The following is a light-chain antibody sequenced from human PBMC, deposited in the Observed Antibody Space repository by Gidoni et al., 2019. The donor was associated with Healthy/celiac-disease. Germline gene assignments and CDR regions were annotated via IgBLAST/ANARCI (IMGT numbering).Light chain of an antibody. CDR2: KDS. CDR3: QPAASRGTSPWV. J-gene: IGLJ3*02. V-gene: IGLV3-25*03. Sequence: ELTQPPSVSVSPGETARITCSGDALPKQYAYWYQQKPGEAPVLVIYKDSERPSGSPARFSGSSSGTTVTLTISGVQAEDEADYYWQPAASRGTSPWVFGGGTKLTVL. CDR1: ALPKQY.